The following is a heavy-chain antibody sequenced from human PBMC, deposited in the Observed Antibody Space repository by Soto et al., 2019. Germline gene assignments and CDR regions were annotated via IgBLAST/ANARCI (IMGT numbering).Heavy chain of an antibody. J-gene: IGHJ4*02. CDR2: ISGSSGGT. D-gene: IGHD2-8*01. CDR1: GFTFSSYA. Sequence: SLRLSCASSGFTFSSYAMSRVRQAPGKGLKWVSAISGSSGGTYYADSVRGRFTISRDNSKNTLYLQMNSLRAEDTAVYYCAKDSMLGGTRSDYWGQGTLGTSPQ. V-gene: IGHV3-23*01. CDR3: AKDSMLGGTRSDY.